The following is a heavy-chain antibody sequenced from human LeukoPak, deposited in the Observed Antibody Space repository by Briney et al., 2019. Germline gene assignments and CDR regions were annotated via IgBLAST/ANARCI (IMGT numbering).Heavy chain of an antibody. V-gene: IGHV3-23*01. J-gene: IGHJ4*02. Sequence: PGGSLRLSCAASGFTFSSYAMSWVRQAPGKGLEWVSAISGSGGSTYYADSVKGRFTISRDNSKNTLYLQMNSLTAEDAAVYYCAKDLFFPESTSDRGDYWGQETLVTASP. D-gene: IGHD3-3*01. CDR2: ISGSGGST. CDR3: AKDLFFPESTSDRGDY. CDR1: GFTFSSYA.